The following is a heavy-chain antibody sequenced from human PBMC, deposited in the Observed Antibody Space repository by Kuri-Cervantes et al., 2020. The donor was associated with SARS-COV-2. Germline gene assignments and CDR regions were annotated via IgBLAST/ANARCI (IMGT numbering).Heavy chain of an antibody. V-gene: IGHV3-7*01. CDR1: GFTFSDYY. CDR3: ARDILVLGHNWFDP. D-gene: IGHD2-2*01. Sequence: GESLKISCAASGFTFSDYYMSWIRQAPGKGLEWVANIKQDGSEKYYVDSVKGRFTISRDNAKNSLYLQMNSLRAEDTAVYYCARDILVLGHNWFDPWGQGTLVTVSS. J-gene: IGHJ5*02. CDR2: IKQDGSEK.